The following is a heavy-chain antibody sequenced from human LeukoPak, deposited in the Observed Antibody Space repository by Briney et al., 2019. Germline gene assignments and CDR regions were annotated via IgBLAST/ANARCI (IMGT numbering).Heavy chain of an antibody. CDR2: IEEDGGEK. Sequence: GGSLRLSCAASGVTFSSYWMTWVRQAPGKGLEWVASIEEDGGEKHYVDSVTGRFTISRDNTKNSLYLQMNSLGADDTAVYYCAREQNWNYDYWGQGTLVTVSS. CDR1: GVTFSSYW. J-gene: IGHJ4*02. CDR3: AREQNWNYDY. V-gene: IGHV3-7*01. D-gene: IGHD1-7*01.